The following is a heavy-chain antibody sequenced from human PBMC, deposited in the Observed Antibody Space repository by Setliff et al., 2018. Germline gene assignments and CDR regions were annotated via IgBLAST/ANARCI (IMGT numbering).Heavy chain of an antibody. CDR3: FGAGTCSY. V-gene: IGHV3-7*01. CDR1: GLSYINDW. D-gene: IGHD3-10*01. J-gene: IGHJ4*02. Sequence: HPGGSLRLSCTASGLSYINDWVSWVRQAPGKGLEWLASINPHGSEKYYADSVKGRFTISRDNAKNSLSLQMNNLRTDDTAVYYCFGAGTCSYWGQGTLVTVSS. CDR2: INPHGSEK.